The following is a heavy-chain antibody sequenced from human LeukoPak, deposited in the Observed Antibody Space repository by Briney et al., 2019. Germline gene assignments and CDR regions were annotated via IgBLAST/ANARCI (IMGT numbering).Heavy chain of an antibody. Sequence: PSETLSLTCTVSGGSISSGSYYWSWIRQPAGKGLEWIGRIYTSGSTNYNPSLKSRVTISVDTSKNQFSLKLSSVTAADTAVYYCAKDLHPNLDWGQGTLVTVSS. CDR1: GGSISSGSYY. CDR2: IYTSGST. D-gene: IGHD3-16*01. J-gene: IGHJ4*02. CDR3: AKDLHPNLD. V-gene: IGHV4-61*02.